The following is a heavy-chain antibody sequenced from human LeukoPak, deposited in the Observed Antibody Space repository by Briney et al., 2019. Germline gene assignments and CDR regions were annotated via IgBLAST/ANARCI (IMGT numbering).Heavy chain of an antibody. D-gene: IGHD2/OR15-2a*01. Sequence: GGSLRLSCTASESTFDHAMHWVRQTPGKGLEWVSGIGWNSARTGYADSVRGRFTISRDNAKNSLYLQMNSLRAEDTAVYYCVRDNPRCCGVIPSNIDDYWGQGTLVTVSS. CDR2: IGWNSART. J-gene: IGHJ4*02. V-gene: IGHV3-9*01. CDR1: ESTFDHA. CDR3: VRDNPRCCGVIPSNIDDY.